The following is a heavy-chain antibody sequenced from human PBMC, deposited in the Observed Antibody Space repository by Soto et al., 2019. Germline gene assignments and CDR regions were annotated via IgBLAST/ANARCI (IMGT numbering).Heavy chain of an antibody. Sequence: AGGSLRLSCAASGFTFSSYGMHWVRQAPGKGLEWVAVISYDGSNKYYADSVKGRFTISRDNSKNTLYLQMNSLRAEDTAVYYCAMDIAFDYWGQGTLVTVSS. V-gene: IGHV3-30*03. CDR3: AMDIAFDY. CDR1: GFTFSSYG. J-gene: IGHJ4*02. D-gene: IGHD5-12*01. CDR2: ISYDGSNK.